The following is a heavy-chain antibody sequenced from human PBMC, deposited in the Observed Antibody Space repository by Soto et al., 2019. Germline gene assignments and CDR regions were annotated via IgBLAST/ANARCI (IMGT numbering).Heavy chain of an antibody. V-gene: IGHV3-30-3*01. Sequence: LRLSCAASGFTFSSYAMHWVRQAPGKGLEWVALISDDGSTKDIADSVKGRFTISRDNSKNTLYLQMNSLRAEDTAVYYCARSPQVAARPDGMDAWGQGTTVTVSS. CDR1: GFTFSSYA. J-gene: IGHJ6*02. CDR3: ARSPQVAARPDGMDA. D-gene: IGHD2-15*01. CDR2: ISDDGSTK.